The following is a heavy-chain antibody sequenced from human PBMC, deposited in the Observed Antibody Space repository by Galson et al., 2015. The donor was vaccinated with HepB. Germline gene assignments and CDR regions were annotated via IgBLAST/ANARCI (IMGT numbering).Heavy chain of an antibody. Sequence: SLRLSCAASGFIFGSYAMSWVRQAPGKGLEWVSSISGTGSRTEYADSVKGRFTISRDNSRKTLYLQMNSLRAEDTAVYYCTKNSLGYSSSWFDYWGQGTLLTVSS. D-gene: IGHD6-13*01. V-gene: IGHV3-23*01. CDR3: TKNSLGYSSSWFDY. CDR1: GFIFGSYA. CDR2: ISGTGSRT. J-gene: IGHJ4*02.